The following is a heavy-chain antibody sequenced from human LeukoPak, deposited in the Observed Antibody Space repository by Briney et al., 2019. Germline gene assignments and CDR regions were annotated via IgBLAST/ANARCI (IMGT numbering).Heavy chain of an antibody. CDR2: ISYDGSNK. CDR1: GFTFSSYA. Sequence: GGSLRLSCAASGFTFSSYAMHWVRQAPGKGLEWVAVISYDGSNKYYADSVKGRFTISRDNSKNTLYLQMNSLRAEDTAVYYCAKWITMIGAGYYWGQGTLVTVSS. D-gene: IGHD3-22*01. V-gene: IGHV3-30-3*02. CDR3: AKWITMIGAGYY. J-gene: IGHJ4*02.